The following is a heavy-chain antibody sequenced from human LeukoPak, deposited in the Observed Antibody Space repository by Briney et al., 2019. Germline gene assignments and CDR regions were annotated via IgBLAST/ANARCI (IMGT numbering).Heavy chain of an antibody. J-gene: IGHJ3*02. Sequence: SETRSLTCTVSGGSISSYYWSWIRQPPGKGLEWIGYIYHSGSTNYNPSLKSRVTISIDTSKNQFSLKLSSVTAADTAVYYCASRWELYAFDIWGQGTMVTVSS. CDR1: GGSISSYY. CDR2: IYHSGST. V-gene: IGHV4-59*12. D-gene: IGHD1-26*01. CDR3: ASRWELYAFDI.